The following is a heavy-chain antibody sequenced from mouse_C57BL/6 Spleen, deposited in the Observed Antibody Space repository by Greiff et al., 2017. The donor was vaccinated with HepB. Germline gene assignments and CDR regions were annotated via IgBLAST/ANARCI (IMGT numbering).Heavy chain of an antibody. CDR2: INPNYGTT. V-gene: IGHV1-39*01. CDR3: AKGAGTEGPYWYFDV. D-gene: IGHD4-1*01. CDR1: GYSFTDYN. J-gene: IGHJ1*03. Sequence: EVKLLESGPELVKPGASVKISCKASGYSFTDYNMNWVKQSNGKSLEWIGVINPNYGTTSYNQKFKGKATLTVDQSSSTAYMQLNSLTSEDSAVYYCAKGAGTEGPYWYFDVWGTGTTVTVSS.